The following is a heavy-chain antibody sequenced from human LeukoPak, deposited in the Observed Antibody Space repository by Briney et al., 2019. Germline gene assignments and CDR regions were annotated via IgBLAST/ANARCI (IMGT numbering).Heavy chain of an antibody. J-gene: IGHJ4*02. CDR1: GYTFTGYY. CDR2: INPNSGGT. V-gene: IGHV1-2*06. D-gene: IGHD6-13*01. Sequence: GASVKVSCKASGYTFTGYYMHWVRQAPGQGLEWMGRINPNSGGTNYAQKFQGRVTMTRDTSISTAYMELSRLRSDDTAVYYCARGLPAAGRGFDYWGQGTLVTVSS. CDR3: ARGLPAAGRGFDY.